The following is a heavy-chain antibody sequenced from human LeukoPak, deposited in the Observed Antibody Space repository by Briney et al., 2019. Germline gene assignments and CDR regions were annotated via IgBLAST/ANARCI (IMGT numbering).Heavy chain of an antibody. CDR3: ARDPLSGYSSSWYGVGFDY. V-gene: IGHV4-39*07. D-gene: IGHD6-13*01. CDR1: GGSISSSSYY. Sequence: SETLSLTCTVSGGSISSSSYYWGWIRQPPGKGLEWIGSIYYSGSTYYNPSLESRVTISVDTSKNQFSLKLSSVTAADTAVYYCARDPLSGYSSSWYGVGFDYWGQGTLVTVSS. CDR2: IYYSGST. J-gene: IGHJ4*02.